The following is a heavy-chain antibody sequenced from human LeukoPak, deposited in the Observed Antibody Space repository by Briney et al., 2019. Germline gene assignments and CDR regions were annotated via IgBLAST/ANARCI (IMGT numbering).Heavy chain of an antibody. CDR1: GYSFTSYW. Sequence: GESLKISCKGSGYSFTSYWIGWVRQMPGKGLEWMGIIYPGDSDTRYSPSFQGQVTISADKSISTAYLQWSSLKASDTAMYYCARGGGDIVVVPAAPDASDIWGQGTMVTVSS. V-gene: IGHV5-51*01. CDR2: IYPGDSDT. J-gene: IGHJ3*02. D-gene: IGHD2-2*01. CDR3: ARGGGDIVVVPAAPDASDI.